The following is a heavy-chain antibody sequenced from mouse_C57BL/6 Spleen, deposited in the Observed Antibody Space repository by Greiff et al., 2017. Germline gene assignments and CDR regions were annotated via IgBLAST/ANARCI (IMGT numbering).Heavy chain of an antibody. CDR3: ARCLSYGSSLYWYFDV. CDR1: GYTFTDYY. J-gene: IGHJ1*03. D-gene: IGHD1-1*01. CDR2: IYPGSGNT. V-gene: IGHV1-76*01. Sequence: QVQLQQSGAELVRPGASVKLSCKASGYTFTDYYINWVKQRPGQGLEWIARIYPGSGNTYYNEKFKGKATLTAEKSSSTAYMQLSSLTSEDSAVYFCARCLSYGSSLYWYFDVWGTGTTVTVSS.